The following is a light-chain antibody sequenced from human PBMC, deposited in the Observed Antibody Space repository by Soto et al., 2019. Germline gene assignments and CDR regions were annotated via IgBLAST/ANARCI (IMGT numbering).Light chain of an antibody. Sequence: EIVMTQSPATLSVSPGERATLSCRASQGVTTNLAWYHQKPGQAPRLLIYGASNRATGIPARFSGSGSGTAFTRSISGRQSEDFAVYYWQQDNTWPLTFGGGTKVEIK. J-gene: IGKJ4*01. CDR3: QQDNTWPLT. V-gene: IGKV3-15*01. CDR1: QGVTTN. CDR2: GAS.